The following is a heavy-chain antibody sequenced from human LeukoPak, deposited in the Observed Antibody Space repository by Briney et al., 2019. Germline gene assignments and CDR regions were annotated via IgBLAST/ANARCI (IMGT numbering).Heavy chain of an antibody. J-gene: IGHJ4*02. CDR2: IYYSEST. Sequence: LETLSLTCTVSGGSISSSSYYWGWIRQPPGKGLEWIGSIYYSESTYYNPSLKSRVTISVDTSKNQFSLKLSSVTAADTAVYYCARKRQDWVVAPDDYWGQGTLVTVSS. CDR3: ARKRQDWVVAPDDY. D-gene: IGHD3/OR15-3a*01. CDR1: GGSISSSSYY. V-gene: IGHV4-39*01.